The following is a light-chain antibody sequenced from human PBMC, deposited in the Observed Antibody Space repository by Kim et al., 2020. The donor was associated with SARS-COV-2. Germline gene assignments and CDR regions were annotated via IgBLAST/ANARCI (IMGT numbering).Light chain of an antibody. CDR1: QSVSSGY. CDR3: QQYGNSPPVT. Sequence: EVVLTQSAGTLSLSPGERATLSCRASQSVSSGYLAWYQQKPGQAPRLLIFGASSRATGIPDRFSGSGSETDFSLTISRLEPEDFAVYYCQQYGNSPPVTFGGGTKVDIK. V-gene: IGKV3-20*01. CDR2: GAS. J-gene: IGKJ4*01.